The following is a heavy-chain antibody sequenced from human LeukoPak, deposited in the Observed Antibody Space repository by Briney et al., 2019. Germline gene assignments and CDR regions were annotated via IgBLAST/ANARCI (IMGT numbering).Heavy chain of an antibody. CDR3: ATAPQGWNFEY. V-gene: IGHV3-23*05. CDR1: GFTFSSYA. D-gene: IGHD6-19*01. J-gene: IGHJ4*02. Sequence: HTGGSLRLSCAASGFTFSSYAMSWVRQAPGKGLEWISAIYPDGNTYYAGSVKGRFTISRDKSKNTLFLQMNSLRAEDTAVYYCATAPQGWNFEYWGQGTLVTVSS. CDR2: IYPDGNT.